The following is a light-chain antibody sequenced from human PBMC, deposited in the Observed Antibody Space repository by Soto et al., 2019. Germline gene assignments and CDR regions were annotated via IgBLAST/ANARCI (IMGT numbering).Light chain of an antibody. V-gene: IGKV1-9*01. J-gene: IGKJ5*01. CDR3: QQLNIDSYPIP. CDR1: QGISSF. Sequence: IQLTQSPSSLSASIGDRVTITCRASQGISSFLAWYQQKPGKAPKLLIYAASTLQSGIPSRFSGSGSGTDFTLTISSLQPEDFATYYCQQLNIDSYPIPFGQGTRLAIK. CDR2: AAS.